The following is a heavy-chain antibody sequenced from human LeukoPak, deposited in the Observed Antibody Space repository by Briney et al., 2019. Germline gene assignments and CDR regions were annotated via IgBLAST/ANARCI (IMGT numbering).Heavy chain of an antibody. J-gene: IGHJ4*02. V-gene: IGHV4-39*07. Sequence: PSETLSLTCTVSGGSISSSSYYWGWIRQPPGKGLEWIGSIYYSGSTYYNPSLKSRVTISVDTSKNQFSLKLSSVTAADTAVYYCARGVPYYDILTGYYTVWGQGTLVTVSS. CDR2: IYYSGST. CDR3: ARGVPYYDILTGYYTV. D-gene: IGHD3-9*01. CDR1: GGSISSSSYY.